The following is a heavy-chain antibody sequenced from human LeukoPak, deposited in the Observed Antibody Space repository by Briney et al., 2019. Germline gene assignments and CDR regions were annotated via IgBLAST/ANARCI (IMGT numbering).Heavy chain of an antibody. CDR3: AELGITMIGGV. D-gene: IGHD3-10*02. Sequence: PGGSLRLSCAASGFTFSSYEMNWVRQAPGKGLEWVSYISSSGSTIYYADPVKGRFTISRDNAKNSLYLQMNSLRAEDTAVYYCAELGITMIGGVWGKGITVTISS. CDR1: GFTFSSYE. V-gene: IGHV3-48*03. J-gene: IGHJ6*04. CDR2: ISSSGSTI.